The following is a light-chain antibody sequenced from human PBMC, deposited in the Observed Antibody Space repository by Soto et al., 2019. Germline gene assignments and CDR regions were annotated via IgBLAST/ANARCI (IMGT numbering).Light chain of an antibody. J-gene: IGLJ1*01. Sequence: QSVLTQPRSVSGSPGQSVTISCTGTSSDVGTYTYVSWYQQHPGKAPKLMIYEVSNRPSGVSNRFSGSKSGSTASLTISGLQAEDEADYYCSSHTSSSTPYVFGTGTKVTVL. V-gene: IGLV2-14*01. CDR3: SSHTSSSTPYV. CDR1: SSDVGTYTY. CDR2: EVS.